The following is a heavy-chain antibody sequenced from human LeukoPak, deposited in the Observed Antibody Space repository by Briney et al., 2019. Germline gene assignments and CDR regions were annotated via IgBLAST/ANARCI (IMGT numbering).Heavy chain of an antibody. Sequence: GASVKVSCKASGYTFTCYYMHWVRQAPGQGLEWMGWINPNSGGTNYAQKFQGRVTMTRDTSISTAYMELSRLRSDDTAVYYCARVDYDFWSGYPYNWFDPWGQGTLVTVSS. CDR1: GYTFTCYY. V-gene: IGHV1-2*02. CDR2: INPNSGGT. D-gene: IGHD3-3*01. J-gene: IGHJ5*02. CDR3: ARVDYDFWSGYPYNWFDP.